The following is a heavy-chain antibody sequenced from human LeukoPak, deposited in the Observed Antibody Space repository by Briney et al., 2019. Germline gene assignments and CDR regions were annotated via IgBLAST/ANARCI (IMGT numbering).Heavy chain of an antibody. CDR3: ATYGSFWSGYSRENAFDI. CDR2: FDPEDGET. J-gene: IGHJ3*02. Sequence: ASVKVSCKVSGYTLTELSMHWVRQAPGKGLEWMGGFDPEDGETIYAQKFQGRVTMTGDTSTDTAYMELSSLRSEDTAVYYCATYGSFWSGYSRENAFDIWGQGTMVTVSS. D-gene: IGHD3-3*01. V-gene: IGHV1-24*01. CDR1: GYTLTELS.